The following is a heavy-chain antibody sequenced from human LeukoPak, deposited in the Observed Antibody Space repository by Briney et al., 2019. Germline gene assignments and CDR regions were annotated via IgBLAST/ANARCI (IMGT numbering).Heavy chain of an antibody. CDR2: IKSKVHGGTI. CDR3: TTVWGGD. V-gene: IGHV3-15*01. J-gene: IGHJ1*01. CDR1: GFTFSNAW. D-gene: IGHD7-27*01. Sequence: GGSLRLSCAASGFTFSNAWMSWVRQAPGEGLEWLGRIKSKVHGGTIDYAAPGKGRFTISRDDSKNTLYLEMNSLKTEDTAVYYCTTVWGGDWGQGTLVTVSS.